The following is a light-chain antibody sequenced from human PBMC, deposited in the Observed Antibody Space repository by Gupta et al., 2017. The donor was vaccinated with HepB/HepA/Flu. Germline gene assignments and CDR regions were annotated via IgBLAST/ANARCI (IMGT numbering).Light chain of an antibody. J-gene: IGKJ2*01. CDR1: QSISSY. CDR3: QQIYM. Sequence: DIQMTQSPSSLSASVGDRVTITCRASQSISSYLNWYQQKPGKAHKLLIYAASRLQSGVISRLSGIGSGTDFTLPRRSMESDDCVTDDGQQIYMFGQGTKMEIK. V-gene: IGKV1-39*01. CDR2: AAS.